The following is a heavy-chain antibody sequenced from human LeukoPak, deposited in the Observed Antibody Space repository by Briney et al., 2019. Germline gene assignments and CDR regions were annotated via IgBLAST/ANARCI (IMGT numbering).Heavy chain of an antibody. CDR2: ISYSGST. D-gene: IGHD2-21*02. J-gene: IGHJ3*02. CDR3: ARTNNNQSGDWAFDI. CDR1: GGSISSFY. V-gene: IGHV4-59*01. Sequence: SETLSLTCSGSGGSISSFYWSWIRQPPGKGLEWTGYISYSGSTNYNHSLKSRATTSVDTSKNQYSLKLSSVTAANTAVYYSARTNNNQSGDWAFDIWGPGTMVTVSS.